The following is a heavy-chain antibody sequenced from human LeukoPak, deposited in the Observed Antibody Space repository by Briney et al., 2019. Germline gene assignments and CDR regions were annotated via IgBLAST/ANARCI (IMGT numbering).Heavy chain of an antibody. CDR3: ARGRGKLGTLFDY. CDR1: GFTFSTYS. Sequence: PGGSLRLSCAASGFTFSTYSMNWVRQAPGKGLEWVSFISSTSNTIYYADSLKGRFTISRDNAQNSLYLQMNSLRDEGTAVYYCARGRGKLGTLFDYWGQETLVTVSS. CDR2: ISSTSNTI. D-gene: IGHD7-27*01. V-gene: IGHV3-48*02. J-gene: IGHJ4*02.